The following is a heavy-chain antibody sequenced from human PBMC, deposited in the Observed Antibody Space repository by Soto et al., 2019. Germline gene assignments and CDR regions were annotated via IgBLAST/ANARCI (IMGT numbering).Heavy chain of an antibody. Sequence: SETLSLTCTVSGGSISSGGYYWSWIRQHPGKGLEWIGYIYYSGSTYYNPSLKSRVTISVDTSKNQFSLKLSSVTAADTAVYYCERAEDYGGNFYYFDYWGQGTLVTVSS. D-gene: IGHD4-17*01. V-gene: IGHV4-31*03. CDR3: ERAEDYGGNFYYFDY. CDR2: IYYSGST. J-gene: IGHJ4*02. CDR1: GGSISSGGYY.